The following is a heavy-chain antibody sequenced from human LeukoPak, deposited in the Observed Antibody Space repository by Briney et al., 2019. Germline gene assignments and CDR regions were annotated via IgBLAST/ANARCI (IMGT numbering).Heavy chain of an antibody. D-gene: IGHD2-8*02. CDR3: AKSFWGGVCDAFDI. Sequence: GGSLRLSCAASGFTFSSYAMNWVRQAPGKGLEWVSVISGSGGNTYYADSVKGRFTISRDNSKNTLYLQMNSLRVEDTAIYYCAKSFWGGVCDAFDIWGQGTMVTVSS. V-gene: IGHV3-23*01. CDR1: GFTFSSYA. CDR2: ISGSGGNT. J-gene: IGHJ3*02.